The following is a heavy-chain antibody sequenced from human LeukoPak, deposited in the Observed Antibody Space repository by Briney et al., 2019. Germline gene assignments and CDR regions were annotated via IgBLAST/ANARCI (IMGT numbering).Heavy chain of an antibody. CDR2: INHSGST. Sequence: SETLSLTCAVYGGSFSGYYWSWIRQPPGKGLEWIGEINHSGSTNYNPSLKSRVTISVDTSKNQFSLKLSSVTAADTAVYYCVFSRSGSYYRFDDWGQGTLVTVSS. J-gene: IGHJ4*02. D-gene: IGHD1-26*01. V-gene: IGHV4-34*01. CDR1: GGSFSGYY. CDR3: VFSRSGSYYRFDD.